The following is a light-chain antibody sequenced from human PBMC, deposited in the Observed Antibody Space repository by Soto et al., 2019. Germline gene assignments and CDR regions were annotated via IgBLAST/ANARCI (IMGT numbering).Light chain of an antibody. J-gene: IGKJ2*01. CDR3: QPFNSFLRVYT. V-gene: IGKV1-13*02. CDR1: QGTSSA. Sequence: AIQLTQSPSSLSAAVGDRVTFTCRALQGTSSALAWYQQKPGKAPKLLIYAASSLASGVPSRFSGSGSGTDFTLTISSLQPEDFATYYCQPFNSFLRVYTFGQGTMLEIK. CDR2: AAS.